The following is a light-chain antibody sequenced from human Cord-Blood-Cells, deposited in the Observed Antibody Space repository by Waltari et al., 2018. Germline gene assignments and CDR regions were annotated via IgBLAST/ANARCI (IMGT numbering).Light chain of an antibody. CDR3: SSYTSSSTYV. V-gene: IGLV2-14*01. J-gene: IGLJ1*01. Sequence: QSALTQPASVSGSPVQSITISCTGTSSDAGGYHSVSWYQQHPGNAPKLMIYEFSNRPSGVSNRFSGSKSGNTASLTISGLQAEDEADYYCSSYTSSSTYVFGTGTKVTVL. CDR2: EFS. CDR1: SSDAGGYHS.